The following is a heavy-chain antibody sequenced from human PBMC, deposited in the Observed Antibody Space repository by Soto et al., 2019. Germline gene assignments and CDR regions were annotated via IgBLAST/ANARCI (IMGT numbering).Heavy chain of an antibody. D-gene: IGHD6-6*01. J-gene: IGHJ6*02. CDR2: ISSRSYTI. Sequence: EVQLVESGGGLVQPGGSLRLSCAASGFSFSTYSMNWVRQAPGKGLEWVSYISSRSYTIYYIDSVKGRFTISRDNAKSSLYLQINSRRDEDTAVYYCARGGSSSDNGMDVWGHVTTVTVSS. CDR1: GFSFSTYS. CDR3: ARGGSSSDNGMDV. V-gene: IGHV3-48*02.